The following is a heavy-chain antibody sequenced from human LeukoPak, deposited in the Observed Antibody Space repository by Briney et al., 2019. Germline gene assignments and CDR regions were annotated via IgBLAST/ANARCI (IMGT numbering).Heavy chain of an antibody. Sequence: GGSLRLSCAASGFTFSRHGMHWVRQAPGKGLEWVAVISYDGSNKYYADSVKGRFTISRDNSKNTLYLQMNSLRAEDTAVYYCARDQDAFDIWGQGTMVTVSS. CDR1: GFTFSRHG. J-gene: IGHJ3*02. CDR2: ISYDGSNK. CDR3: ARDQDAFDI. V-gene: IGHV3-30*19.